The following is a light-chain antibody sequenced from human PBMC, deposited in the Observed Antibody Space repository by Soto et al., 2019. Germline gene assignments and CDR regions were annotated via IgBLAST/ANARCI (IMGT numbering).Light chain of an antibody. CDR2: GAS. J-gene: IGKJ5*01. Sequence: EIVLTQSPGTLSLSPGETATLSCRASQIVSSNFFAWFQQKTGQAPRLLIYGASSRPTGIPDRFSGSGSGTDFTLTISRLEPEDFAVYYCQQYGTSPITFGQGTRLEIK. V-gene: IGKV3-20*01. CDR1: QIVSSNF. CDR3: QQYGTSPIT.